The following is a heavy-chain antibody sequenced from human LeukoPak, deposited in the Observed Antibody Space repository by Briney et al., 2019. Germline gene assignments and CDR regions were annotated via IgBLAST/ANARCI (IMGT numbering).Heavy chain of an antibody. Sequence: ASVKVSCKDSGGTFSSYDINWVRQATGQGLEWMGWMNPNSGNTGYAQKFQGRVTITRNTSISTAYMELSSLRSEDTAVYYCARSGYDWDYWGQGTLVTVSS. J-gene: IGHJ4*02. CDR2: MNPNSGNT. CDR3: ARSGYDWDY. V-gene: IGHV1-8*03. CDR1: GGTFSSYD. D-gene: IGHD5-12*01.